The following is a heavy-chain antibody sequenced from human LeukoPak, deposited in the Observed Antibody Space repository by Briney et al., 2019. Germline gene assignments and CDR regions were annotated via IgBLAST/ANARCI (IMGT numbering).Heavy chain of an antibody. J-gene: IGHJ4*02. CDR2: IYTSATT. V-gene: IGHV4-4*07. CDR1: GGSISNYH. CDR3: ARDPGVVVVPAARQESG. Sequence: SETLSLTCTVSGGSISNYHWSWIRQPAGKGLEWIGRIYTSATTYYNPSLKSRVTISVDRSKNQFSLKLSSVTAADTAVYYCARDPGVVVVPAARQESGWGQGTLVTVSS. D-gene: IGHD2-2*01.